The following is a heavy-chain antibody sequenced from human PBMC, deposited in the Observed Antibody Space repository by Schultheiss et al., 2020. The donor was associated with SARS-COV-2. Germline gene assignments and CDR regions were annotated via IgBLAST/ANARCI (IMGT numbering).Heavy chain of an antibody. CDR2: IYHSGST. D-gene: IGHD6-6*01. CDR3: ARGSRIAAL. V-gene: IGHV4-39*07. J-gene: IGHJ4*02. Sequence: SETLSLTCTVSGGSISSSSYYWGWIRQPPGKGLEWIGSIYHSGSTNYNPSLKRRVTISVDTSKNQFSLKLSSVTAADTAVYYCARGSRIAALWGQGTLVTVAS. CDR1: GGSISSSSYY.